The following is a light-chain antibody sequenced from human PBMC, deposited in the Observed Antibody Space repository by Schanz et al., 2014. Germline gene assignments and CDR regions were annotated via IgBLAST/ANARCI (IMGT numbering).Light chain of an antibody. Sequence: QSVLTQPPSASGSPGQSVTISCTGTSSDVGGYNYVSWYQQYPGKAPKLMIYEVTKRPSGVPDRFSGSKSGNTASLTISGLQAEDEAEYYCSSYTSSSTLGVFGGGTKLTVL. CDR2: EVT. CDR1: SSDVGGYNY. J-gene: IGLJ3*02. V-gene: IGLV2-8*01. CDR3: SSYTSSSTLGV.